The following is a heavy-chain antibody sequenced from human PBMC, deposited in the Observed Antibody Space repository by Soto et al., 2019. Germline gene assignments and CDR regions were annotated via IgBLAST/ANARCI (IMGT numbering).Heavy chain of an antibody. CDR3: ARAGSRQQLVNWFDP. J-gene: IGHJ5*02. CDR2: IYYSGST. CDR1: GGSISSGDYY. V-gene: IGHV4-30-4*01. D-gene: IGHD6-13*01. Sequence: SETLSLTCTVSGGSISSGDYYWSWIRQPPGKGLEWIGYIYYSGSTYYNPSLKSRVTISVDTSENQFSLKLSSVTAADTAVYYCARAGSRQQLVNWFDPWGQGTLVTVSS.